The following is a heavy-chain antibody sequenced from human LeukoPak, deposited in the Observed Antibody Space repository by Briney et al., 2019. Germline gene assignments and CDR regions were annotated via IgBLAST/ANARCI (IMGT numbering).Heavy chain of an antibody. V-gene: IGHV4-34*01. J-gene: IGHJ4*02. Sequence: PSETLSLTCAAYGVSFSGYYWSWIRQPPGKGLEWMGEINHSGSTNYNPSPKSRVTITVDTTKNNFSLKQITMTAADNTAYYYARQNYGAAPLRYWGQGTLVTVSS. CDR3: ARQNYGAAPLRY. D-gene: IGHD4/OR15-4a*01. CDR1: GVSFSGYY. CDR2: INHSGST.